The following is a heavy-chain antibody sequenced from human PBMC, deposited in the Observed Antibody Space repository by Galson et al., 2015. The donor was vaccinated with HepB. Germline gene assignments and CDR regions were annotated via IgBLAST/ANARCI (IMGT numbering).Heavy chain of an antibody. J-gene: IGHJ4*02. D-gene: IGHD6-19*01. CDR3: ARGLEGYGWDYFDY. V-gene: IGHV3-33*01. CDR1: GFTFSSYG. Sequence: SLRLSCAASGFTFSSYGMHWVRQAPGKGLEWVAVIWYDGSNKYYADSVKGRFTISRDNSKNTLYLQMNSLRAEDTAVYYCARGLEGYGWDYFDYWGQGTLVTVSS. CDR2: IWYDGSNK.